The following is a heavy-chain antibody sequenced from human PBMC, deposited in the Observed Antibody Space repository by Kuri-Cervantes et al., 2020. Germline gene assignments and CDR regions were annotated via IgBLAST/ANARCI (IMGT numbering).Heavy chain of an antibody. Sequence: LSLTCAASGFTFSSYAMSWVRQAPGKGLEWVSSISGGGGSRTYADSVKGRFTISRDNAKSSLYLQLEALRAADTAVYYCARDGFSYGMTPFDYWGRGTLVTVSS. V-gene: IGHV3-23*01. D-gene: IGHD3-16*01. J-gene: IGHJ4*02. CDR1: GFTFSSYA. CDR2: ISGGGGSR. CDR3: ARDGFSYGMTPFDY.